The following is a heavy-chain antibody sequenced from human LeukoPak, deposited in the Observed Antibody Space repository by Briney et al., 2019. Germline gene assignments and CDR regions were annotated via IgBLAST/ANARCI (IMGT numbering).Heavy chain of an antibody. J-gene: IGHJ4*02. D-gene: IGHD5-18*01. Sequence: GGSLRLSCAASGFTVSSNYMSWVRQAPGKGLEWVSVIYSGGSTYYADSVKGRFTISRDNSKNTLYLQMNSLRAEDTAVYYCATPIGGGYSYGFDYWGQGTLVTVSS. V-gene: IGHV3-53*05. CDR1: GFTVSSNY. CDR3: ATPIGGGYSYGFDY. CDR2: IYSGGST.